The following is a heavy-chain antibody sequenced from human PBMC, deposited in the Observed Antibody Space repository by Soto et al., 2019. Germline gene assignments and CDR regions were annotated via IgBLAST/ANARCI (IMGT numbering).Heavy chain of an antibody. D-gene: IGHD3-3*01. CDR3: ATRITVFGLLIPPFDP. CDR1: GGSFNGSY. CDR2: INHTGGT. V-gene: IGHV4-34*01. Sequence: ETLSRTGTFYGGSFNGSYWNWIRQPPGKGLEWIGEINHTGGTHYNPSLKSRVTMSVDTSKNQFSLRLSSVTAADTAIYYCATRITVFGLLIPPFDPWGQGTPANVYS. J-gene: IGHJ5*02.